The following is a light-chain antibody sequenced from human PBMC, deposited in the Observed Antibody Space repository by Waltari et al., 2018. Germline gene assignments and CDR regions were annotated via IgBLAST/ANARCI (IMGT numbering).Light chain of an antibody. CDR2: KTP. V-gene: IGKV3-20*01. Sequence: VLTQPPGTLSLSPGERATLSCRASQSFSSSYLAWYQQKPGQAPRLLIYKTPNRATGIPDRFSGSGSGTDFTLTISRLDPEDFAVYYCQHPLRTFGQGTRVEIK. J-gene: IGKJ1*01. CDR1: QSFSSSY. CDR3: QHPLRT.